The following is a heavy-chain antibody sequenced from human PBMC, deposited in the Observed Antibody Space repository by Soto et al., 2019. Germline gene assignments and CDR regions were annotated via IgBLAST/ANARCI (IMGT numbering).Heavy chain of an antibody. J-gene: IGHJ4*02. V-gene: IGHV1-3*01. D-gene: IGHD2-21*02. CDR3: ARVASYCGGDCWNY. CDR2: INAGNGNT. CDR1: GYTFTSYA. Sequence: ASVKVSCKASGYTFTSYAMHWVRQAPGQRLEWMGWINAGNGNTKYSQKFQGRVTITRDTSASTAYMELSSLRSEDTAVYYCARVASYCGGDCWNYWGQGTLVTAPQ.